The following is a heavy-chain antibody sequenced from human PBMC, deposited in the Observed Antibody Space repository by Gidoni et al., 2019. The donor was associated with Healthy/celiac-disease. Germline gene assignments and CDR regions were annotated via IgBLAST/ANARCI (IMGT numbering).Heavy chain of an antibody. D-gene: IGHD3-16*01. CDR1: GFTFGDYA. CDR3: TRDPDYADY. J-gene: IGHJ4*02. V-gene: IGHV3-49*03. CDR2: IGSKAYGETT. Sequence: EVQLVESGRGLVQPGRSLRPSCTASGFTFGDYAMSWFRQAAGKGLEWVGFIGSKAYGETTEYAASVKGRFTISREDSKSIAYLQMNSLKTEDTAVYYCTRDPDYADYWGQGTLVTVSS.